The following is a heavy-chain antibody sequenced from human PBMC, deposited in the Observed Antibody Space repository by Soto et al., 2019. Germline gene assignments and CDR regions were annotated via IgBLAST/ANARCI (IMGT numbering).Heavy chain of an antibody. Sequence: EVQLLESGGGLVQPGGSLRLSCAASGFTFSSYAMSWVRQAPGKGLEWVSAISGSGGSTYYADSVKGRFTISRDNSKNTLYLQMNSLRAEDTAVYYRAKWYSSSWYDFYYYYYMDVWGKGTTVTVSS. CDR2: ISGSGGST. V-gene: IGHV3-23*01. J-gene: IGHJ6*03. CDR3: AKWYSSSWYDFYYYYYMDV. D-gene: IGHD6-13*01. CDR1: GFTFSSYA.